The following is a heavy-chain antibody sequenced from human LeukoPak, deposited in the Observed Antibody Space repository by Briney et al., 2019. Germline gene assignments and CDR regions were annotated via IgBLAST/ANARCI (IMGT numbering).Heavy chain of an antibody. D-gene: IGHD3-22*01. J-gene: IGHJ4*02. CDR2: ISSTGSSM. V-gene: IGHV3-21*01. Sequence: GGSLRLSCAASGFTFSSYTMNWVRQAPGKGLEWVSSISSTGSSMYYADSMEGRFTMSRDNAKNSLYLQMNSLRAEDTAVYYCARDLYRIVVVPHYFDYWGQGTLVTVSS. CDR3: ARDLYRIVVVPHYFDY. CDR1: GFTFSSYT.